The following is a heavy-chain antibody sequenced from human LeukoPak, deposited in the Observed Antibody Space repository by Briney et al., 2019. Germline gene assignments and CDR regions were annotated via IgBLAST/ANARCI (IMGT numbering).Heavy chain of an antibody. D-gene: IGHD5-12*01. J-gene: IGHJ4*02. Sequence: PGGSLRLSCAASGFTFSSYAMHWVRQAPGKGLEWVAVISYDGSNKYYADSVKGRFTISRDNSKNTLYLQMNSLRAEDTAVYYCAKRRGGAVSGSDYWGQGTLVTVSS. CDR1: GFTFSSYA. V-gene: IGHV3-30*04. CDR2: ISYDGSNK. CDR3: AKRRGGAVSGSDY.